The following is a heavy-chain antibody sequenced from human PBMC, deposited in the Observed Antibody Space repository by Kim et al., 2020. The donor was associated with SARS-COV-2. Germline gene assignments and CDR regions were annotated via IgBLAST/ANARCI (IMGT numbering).Heavy chain of an antibody. J-gene: IGHJ3*02. CDR1: GYSFSDYW. D-gene: IGHD3-3*01. CDR2: IYPGDDDT. V-gene: IGHV5-51*01. CDR3: ARTLSHYDFWSAYYKAHGCDI. Sequence: GESLKISCKGSGYSFSDYWIGWVRQMPGSGLEWMGVIYPGDDDTRYSPSFQGQVTISADTSISTAYLQWSSLKASDTARYYCARTLSHYDFWSAYYKAHGCDIWGQGTMVTVS.